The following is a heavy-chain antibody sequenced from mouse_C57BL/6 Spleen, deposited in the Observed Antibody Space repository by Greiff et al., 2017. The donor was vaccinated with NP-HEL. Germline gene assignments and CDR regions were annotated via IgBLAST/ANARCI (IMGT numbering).Heavy chain of an antibody. J-gene: IGHJ3*01. D-gene: IGHD2-3*01. V-gene: IGHV1-64*01. CDR2: IHPNSGST. CDR1: GYTFTSYW. Sequence: QVQLQQPGAELVKPGASVKLSCKASGYTFTSYWMHWVKQRPGQGLEWIGMIHPNSGSTNYNEKFKSKATLTVDKSSSTAYMQLSSLTSEDSAVYYCARDGYYDFAYWGQGTLVTVSA. CDR3: ARDGYYDFAY.